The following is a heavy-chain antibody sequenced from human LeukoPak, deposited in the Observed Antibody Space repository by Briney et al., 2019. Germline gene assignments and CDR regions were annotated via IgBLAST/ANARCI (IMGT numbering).Heavy chain of an antibody. V-gene: IGHV4-59*01. CDR3: ARGHGSSGMDY. D-gene: IGHD6-19*01. CDR1: GGFISCYY. CDR2: IYYSGST. Sequence: SETLSLTCTVSGGFISCYYWSWIRQPPGKGLEWIGNIYYSGSTNYNPSLKSRVTILVDTSKNQFSLKVSSVTAADTAVYYCARGHGSSGMDYWGQGTLVTVSS. J-gene: IGHJ4*02.